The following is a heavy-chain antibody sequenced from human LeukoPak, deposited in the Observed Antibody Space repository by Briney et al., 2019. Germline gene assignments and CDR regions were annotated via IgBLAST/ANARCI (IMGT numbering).Heavy chain of an antibody. CDR2: ISAYNGNT. J-gene: IGHJ3*02. D-gene: IGHD3-22*01. CDR3: ARDRVDDSSGYYRGDAFDI. Sequence: ASVKVSCKASGYTFTSYGITWVRQAPGQGLEWMGWISAYNGNTNYAQKVQGRVTMTTDTSTTTAYMELRSLRSDDTAVYYCARDRVDDSSGYYRGDAFDIWGQGTMVTVSS. V-gene: IGHV1-18*01. CDR1: GYTFTSYG.